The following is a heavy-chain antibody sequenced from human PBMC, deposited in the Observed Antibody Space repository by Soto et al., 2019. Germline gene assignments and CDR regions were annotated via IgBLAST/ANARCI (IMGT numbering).Heavy chain of an antibody. V-gene: IGHV4-30-4*02. Sequence: PSETLSLTCTVSGDSITSGESYWSWIRQPPGKGLEWIGYIYYSGSTYYNPSLKSRISISVDTSKNQFSLKLSSVTAADTAVYYCARGYCSSTSCYIWDNWFDPWGQGTLVTVSS. J-gene: IGHJ5*02. CDR2: IYYSGST. D-gene: IGHD2-2*02. CDR3: ARGYCSSTSCYIWDNWFDP. CDR1: GDSITSGESY.